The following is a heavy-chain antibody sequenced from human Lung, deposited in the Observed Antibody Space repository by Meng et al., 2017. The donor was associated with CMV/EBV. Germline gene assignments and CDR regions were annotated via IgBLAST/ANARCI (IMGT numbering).Heavy chain of an antibody. CDR2: IYSGGTST. D-gene: IGHD2-2*01. J-gene: IGHJ6*02. CDR3: AKEACSTTSCYYNYYYGLDV. Sequence: GESLKISCAASGFTFSSYVMSWVRQAPGKGLEWVSVIYSGGTSTQYADSVKGRFTISRDNSKNTLFLQMNSLRAEDTAVYYCAKEACSTTSCYYNYYYGLDVXGQGXTVTVSS. V-gene: IGHV3-23*03. CDR1: GFTFSSYV.